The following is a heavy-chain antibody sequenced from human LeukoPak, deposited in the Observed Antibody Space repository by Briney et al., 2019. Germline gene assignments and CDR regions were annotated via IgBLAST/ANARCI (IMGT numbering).Heavy chain of an antibody. CDR1: GYTFTSYG. CDR2: ISAYNGNT. Sequence: ASVKVSCKASGYTFTSYGISWVRQAPGQGLEWMGWISAYNGNTNYAQKLQGRVTMTTDTSTSTAYMELRSLRSDDTAVYYCARGHIVVVPADIRTNYYYYMDVWGKGTTVTVSS. D-gene: IGHD2-2*02. V-gene: IGHV1-18*01. CDR3: ARGHIVVVPADIRTNYYYYMDV. J-gene: IGHJ6*03.